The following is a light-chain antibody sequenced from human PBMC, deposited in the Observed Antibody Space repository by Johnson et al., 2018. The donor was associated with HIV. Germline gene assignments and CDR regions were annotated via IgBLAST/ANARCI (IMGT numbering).Light chain of an antibody. Sequence: QAVLTQPPSVSAAPGQKVTISCSGTSSNIGNNYVSWYQQLPGTAPKLLIYDNNKRPSGIPDRFSGSKSGTSATLGITGLQTGDEADYYGGIWDGSLSAYVFGTWTKVTVL. CDR3: GIWDGSLSAYV. CDR2: DNN. CDR1: SSNIGNNY. J-gene: IGLJ1*01. V-gene: IGLV1-51*01.